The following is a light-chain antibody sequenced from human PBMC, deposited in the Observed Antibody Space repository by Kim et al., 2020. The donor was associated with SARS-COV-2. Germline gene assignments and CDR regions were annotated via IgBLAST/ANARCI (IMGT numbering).Light chain of an antibody. CDR3: QQYTDSSFT. CDR2: GAS. V-gene: IGKV3-20*01. Sequence: PGERATLSCRASQSVYSAYFGWYQQKPGQAPRLLIYGASNRATGIPDRFTGGGSGTEFSLTISRLEPEDVAVYYCQQYTDSSFTFGQGTKLEIK. J-gene: IGKJ2*01. CDR1: QSVYSAY.